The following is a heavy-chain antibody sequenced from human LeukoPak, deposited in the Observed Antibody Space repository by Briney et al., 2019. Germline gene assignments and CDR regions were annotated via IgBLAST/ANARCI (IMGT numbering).Heavy chain of an antibody. D-gene: IGHD2-15*01. Sequence: SETLSLTCTVSGGSISSYYWSWIRQPPEKGLEWIGYIYYSGSTNYNPSLKSRVTISVDTSKNQFSLKLSSVTAADTAVYYCARSHYATYMDVWGKGTTVTVSS. CDR1: GGSISSYY. V-gene: IGHV4-59*01. CDR2: IYYSGST. J-gene: IGHJ6*03. CDR3: ARSHYATYMDV.